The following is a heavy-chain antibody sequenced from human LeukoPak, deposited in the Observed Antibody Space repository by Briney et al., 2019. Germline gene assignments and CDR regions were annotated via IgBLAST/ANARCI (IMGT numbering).Heavy chain of an antibody. CDR1: GGSISSGGYY. Sequence: SETLSLTCTVSGGSISSGGYYWSWIRQHPGKGLEWIGYIYYSGSTYYNPSLKSRVTISVDTSKNQFSLKLSSVTAADTAVYYCASSSITMVRGVPLGMDVWGKGTTVTVSS. D-gene: IGHD3-10*01. J-gene: IGHJ6*04. V-gene: IGHV4-31*03. CDR2: IYYSGST. CDR3: ASSSITMVRGVPLGMDV.